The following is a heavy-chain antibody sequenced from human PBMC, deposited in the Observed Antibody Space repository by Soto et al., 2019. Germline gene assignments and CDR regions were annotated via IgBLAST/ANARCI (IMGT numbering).Heavy chain of an antibody. J-gene: IGHJ4*02. CDR3: ARSSIEPRVFMYPFDS. CDR2: TYHSGNP. CDR1: SDTISTGGYT. V-gene: IGHV4-30-2*01. Sequence: SETLSLTCDVSSDTISTGGYTWAWIRQPPGKALEWIGHTYHSGNPYYNPSLKSRVIISVDRSKNQFSLSLSSVTAADTAVYYCARSSIEPRVFMYPFDSWGQGTLVTVSS. D-gene: IGHD6-6*01.